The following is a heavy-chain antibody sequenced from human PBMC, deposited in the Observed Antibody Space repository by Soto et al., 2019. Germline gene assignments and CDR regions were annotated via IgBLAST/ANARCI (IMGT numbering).Heavy chain of an antibody. Sequence: PGGSLRLSCAASGFTFSSYGMHWVRQAPGKGLEWVAVISYDGSNKYYADSVKGRFTISRDNSKNTLYLQMNSLRAEDTAVYYCAKGSLGQCSGAICYQIDSSGQGTLVTVSS. V-gene: IGHV3-30*18. CDR3: AKGSLGQCSGAICYQIDS. D-gene: IGHD2-15*01. J-gene: IGHJ4*02. CDR1: GFTFSSYG. CDR2: ISYDGSNK.